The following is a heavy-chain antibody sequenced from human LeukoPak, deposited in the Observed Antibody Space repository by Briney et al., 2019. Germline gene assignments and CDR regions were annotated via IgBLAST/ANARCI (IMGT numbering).Heavy chain of an antibody. CDR3: ATGKDSSNVVYFDY. V-gene: IGHV1-69*04. CDR2: IIPILGIA. J-gene: IGHJ4*02. Sequence: GASVKVSCKASGGTFSSYAISWVRQAPGQRLEWMGRIIPILGIANYAQKFQGRVTITADKSTSTAYMELSSLRSEDTAVYYCATGKDSSNVVYFDYWGQGTLVTVSS. D-gene: IGHD6-13*01. CDR1: GGTFSSYA.